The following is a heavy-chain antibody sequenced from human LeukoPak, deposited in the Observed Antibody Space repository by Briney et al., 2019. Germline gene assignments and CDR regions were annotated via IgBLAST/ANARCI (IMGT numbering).Heavy chain of an antibody. V-gene: IGHV1-18*01. CDR1: GYTFTSYA. Sequence: ASVKVSCKASGYTFTSYAMNWVRQAPGQGLEWMGWISTYTGNTNYAQKLQGRVTMTTDTSTSTAYMEMRSLTSDDTAVYYCAVVLPPVPNWGQGTLVTVSS. D-gene: IGHD2-2*01. CDR3: AVVLPPVPN. J-gene: IGHJ4*02. CDR2: ISTYTGNT.